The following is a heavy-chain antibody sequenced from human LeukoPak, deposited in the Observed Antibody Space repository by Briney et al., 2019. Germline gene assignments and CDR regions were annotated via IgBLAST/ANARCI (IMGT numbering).Heavy chain of an antibody. V-gene: IGHV4-4*02. D-gene: IGHD3-10*01. J-gene: IGHJ4*02. CDR3: ARDIYGSGSYSQFDC. Sequence: PSGTLSLTCTVSGGSISSGNWWSWVRQPPGKGLEWIGEIYHSGSTNYNPSLKSRVTISVDKSKNQFSLNLTSVTAVDTAVYYCARDIYGSGSYSQFDCWGQGTLVTVSS. CDR2: IYHSGST. CDR1: GGSISSGNW.